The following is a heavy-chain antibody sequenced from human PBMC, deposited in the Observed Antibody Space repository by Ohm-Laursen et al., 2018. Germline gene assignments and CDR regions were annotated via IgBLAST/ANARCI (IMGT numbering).Heavy chain of an antibody. Sequence: SDTLSLTCTVYGGSFSGYYWSWIRQPPGKGLEWIGEINHRGNTNYSPSLKSRVTMSVDTSRNHFSLELTSVTAADTAVYYCARAPNADYYDSSGYPYYFDYWGQGTLVTVSS. J-gene: IGHJ4*02. D-gene: IGHD3-22*01. CDR3: ARAPNADYYDSSGYPYYFDY. V-gene: IGHV4-34*01. CDR2: INHRGNT. CDR1: GGSFSGYY.